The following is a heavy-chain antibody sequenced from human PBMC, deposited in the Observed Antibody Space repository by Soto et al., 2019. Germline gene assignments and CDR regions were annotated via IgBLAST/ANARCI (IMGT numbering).Heavy chain of an antibody. J-gene: IGHJ6*03. V-gene: IGHV3-74*01. Sequence: GGSLRLSCAASGFTFSSYWMHWVRQAPGKGLVWVSRINSDGSSTSYADSVKGGCTVSRDNAKNTLYLQMTSLRAEDTAVYYCARVGYCGSTSCYAGGYYHYMDVWGKGTTVTVSS. CDR1: GFTFSSYW. D-gene: IGHD2-2*01. CDR3: ARVGYCGSTSCYAGGYYHYMDV. CDR2: INSDGSST.